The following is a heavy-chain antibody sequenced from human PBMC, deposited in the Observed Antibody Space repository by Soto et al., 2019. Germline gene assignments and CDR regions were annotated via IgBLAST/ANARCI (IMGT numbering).Heavy chain of an antibody. V-gene: IGHV3-48*03. D-gene: IGHD5-18*01. J-gene: IGHJ4*02. CDR1: GFSFSSFA. Sequence: GGSLRLSCEASGFSFSSFAMNWVRQALGRGLEWVSYISDDGASIYYADSLKGRFTISRDNAKNSLSLQMNNLRAEDTAVYYCARENSVQAWLHHFDHWGLGTLVTVSS. CDR3: ARENSVQAWLHHFDH. CDR2: ISDDGASI.